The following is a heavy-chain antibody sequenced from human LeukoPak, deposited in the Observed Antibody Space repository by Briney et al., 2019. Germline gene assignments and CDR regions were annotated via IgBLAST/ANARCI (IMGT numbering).Heavy chain of an antibody. D-gene: IGHD2-15*01. CDR2: ISGSGGST. Sequence: GGSLRLSCAASGFTFSTYAVNWVRQAPGKGLEWVSAISGSGGSTYYADSVKGRFTISRDNSKNTLYLQMNSLRAEDTAVYYCAKAGSSTPYFDYWGQGTLVTVSS. V-gene: IGHV3-23*01. CDR1: GFTFSTYA. CDR3: AKAGSSTPYFDY. J-gene: IGHJ4*02.